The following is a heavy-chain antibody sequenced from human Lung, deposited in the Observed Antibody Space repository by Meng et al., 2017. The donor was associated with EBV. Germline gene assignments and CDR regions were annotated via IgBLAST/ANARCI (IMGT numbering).Heavy chain of an antibody. V-gene: IGHV4-34*01. CDR3: ARAYSSGWYTLFDY. CDR1: SVSFSPFN. D-gene: IGHD6-19*01. J-gene: IGHJ4*02. CDR2: MPLCSRT. Sequence: GRSPPSYPLAPTSSFYSVSFSPFNCSSLLHPPRHLLYLLGHMPLCSRTNYIPSLKSRVTISVDTSKNQFSLKLRSMTAADTAVDYCARAYSSGWYTLFDYWGQGTLVTVSS.